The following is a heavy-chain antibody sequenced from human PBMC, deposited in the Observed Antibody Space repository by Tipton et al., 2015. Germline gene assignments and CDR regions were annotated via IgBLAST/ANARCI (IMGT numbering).Heavy chain of an antibody. CDR1: GASLSNYY. Sequence: GLVKPSETLSLTCTVSGASLSNYYWNWVRQPPGKGLEWIGYIYSSGSTNYAPSLESRVTMSIDTSKNQFSLRLTSVNTADTAIYYCAGGAYTYNWFDPWGQGTLVTVSS. CDR3: AGGAYTYNWFDP. D-gene: IGHD2-2*02. J-gene: IGHJ5*02. CDR2: IYSSGST. V-gene: IGHV4-59*01.